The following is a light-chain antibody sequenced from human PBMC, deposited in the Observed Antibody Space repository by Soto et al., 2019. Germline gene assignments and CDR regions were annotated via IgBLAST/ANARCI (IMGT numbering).Light chain of an antibody. CDR3: SSYAGSNIVV. CDR2: DVS. CDR1: SSYVGGYNY. Sequence: QSALTQPPSASGSPGQSVTISCSESSSYVGGYNYVSWYQQHPGKAPKLMIYDVSKRPSGVPDRFSGSKSGNTASLTVSGLQAEDEADYYCSSYAGSNIVVFGGGTKLTVL. V-gene: IGLV2-8*01. J-gene: IGLJ2*01.